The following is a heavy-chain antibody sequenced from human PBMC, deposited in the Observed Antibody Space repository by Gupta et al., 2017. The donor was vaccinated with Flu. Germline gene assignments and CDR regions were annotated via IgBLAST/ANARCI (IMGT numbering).Heavy chain of an antibody. CDR3: ARRNPSDYGGNSQLLDY. Sequence: GKGLEWMGIIYPGDSDTRYSPSFQGQVTISADKSISTAYLQWSSLKASDTAMYYCARRNPSDYGGNSQLLDYWGQGTLVTVSS. D-gene: IGHD4-17*01. V-gene: IGHV5-51*01. CDR2: IYPGDSDT. J-gene: IGHJ4*02.